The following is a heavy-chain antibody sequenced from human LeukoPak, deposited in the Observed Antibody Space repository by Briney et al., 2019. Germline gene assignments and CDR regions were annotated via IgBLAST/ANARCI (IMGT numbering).Heavy chain of an antibody. CDR2: INPNIGGT. Sequence: ASVKVSCRASGYKFTGYYLHWVRQAPGQGLEWMGWINPNIGGTHYAQKFQGWVTMTRDTSISTAYMELSRLRSDDTAVYYCARESSVDTAMAPGNGMDVWGQGTTVTVSS. D-gene: IGHD5-18*01. CDR1: GYKFTGYY. V-gene: IGHV1-2*04. CDR3: ARESSVDTAMAPGNGMDV. J-gene: IGHJ6*02.